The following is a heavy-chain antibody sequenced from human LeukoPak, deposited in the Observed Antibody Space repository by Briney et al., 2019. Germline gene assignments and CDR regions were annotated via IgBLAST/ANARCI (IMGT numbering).Heavy chain of an antibody. CDR1: GFAFSSYW. CDR2: IKQDGSEK. J-gene: IGHJ4*02. V-gene: IGHV3-7*01. Sequence: PGGSLRLSCAASGFAFSSYWMSWVRQAPGKGLEWVANIKQDGSEKYYVDSVKGRFTISRDNAKNSLYLQMNSLRAKDTAVYYCARSFWSGRRFDYWGQGTLVTVSS. D-gene: IGHD3-3*01. CDR3: ARSFWSGRRFDY.